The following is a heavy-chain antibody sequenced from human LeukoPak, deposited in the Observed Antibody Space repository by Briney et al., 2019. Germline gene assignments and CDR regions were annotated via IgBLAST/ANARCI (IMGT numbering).Heavy chain of an antibody. CDR2: ISGSSNIK. Sequence: PGGSLRLSCAASGFTFSYYSMSWIRQAPGKGLEWISYISGSSNIKHFADSVKGRFTISRDNAKESLYLQMDSLRDEDTAFYFCVRGIFYGSGTQSFDYWGQGTLVTVSS. J-gene: IGHJ4*02. V-gene: IGHV3-48*02. CDR1: GFTFSYYS. CDR3: VRGIFYGSGTQSFDY. D-gene: IGHD3-10*01.